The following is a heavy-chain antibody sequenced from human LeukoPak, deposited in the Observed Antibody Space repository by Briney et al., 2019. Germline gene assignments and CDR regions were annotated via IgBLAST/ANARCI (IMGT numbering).Heavy chain of an antibody. V-gene: IGHV4-39*02. CDR3: AREVESWFGDLLSYFDS. CDR1: GDSISSTSYY. CDR2: IFYSGSA. J-gene: IGHJ4*02. D-gene: IGHD3-10*01. Sequence: SETLSLTCIVSGDSISSTSYYWAWIRQPPGKGLEWIGMIFYSGSAYYTPSLRGRVTLSVDTSKNQFSLRLTSVTAADTALYYCAREVESWFGDLLSYFDSWGQGTQVTVSS.